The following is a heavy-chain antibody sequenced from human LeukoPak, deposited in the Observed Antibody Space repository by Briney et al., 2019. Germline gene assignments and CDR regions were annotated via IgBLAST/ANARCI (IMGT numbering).Heavy chain of an antibody. D-gene: IGHD1-26*01. CDR2: IHHSGSI. CDR1: GVSSSRDIKW. J-gene: IGHJ4*02. CDR3: ASAEWEPQLGD. V-gene: IGHV4-4*02. Sequence: KPSETLSLTCTVSGVSSSRDIKWWTWVRQPPGKGLEWIGEIHHSGSIHYNPSLNSRVTISVDKSKNQSSLKLSSMTAADSATYYCASAEWEPQLGDWGQGTLVPVSS.